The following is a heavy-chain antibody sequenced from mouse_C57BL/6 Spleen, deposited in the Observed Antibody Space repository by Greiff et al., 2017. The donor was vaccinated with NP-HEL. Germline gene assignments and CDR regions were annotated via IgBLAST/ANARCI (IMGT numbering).Heavy chain of an antibody. D-gene: IGHD2-5*01. J-gene: IGHJ1*03. CDR3: ARREAYYSNYRYFDV. CDR2: INPNNGGT. CDR1: GYTFTDYY. V-gene: IGHV1-26*01. Sequence: EVQLQQSGPELVKPGASVKISCKASGYTFTDYYMNWVKQSHGKSLEWIGDINPNNGGTSYNQKFKGKATLTVDKSSSTAYMELRSLTSEDSAVYYCARREAYYSNYRYFDVWGTGTTVTVSS.